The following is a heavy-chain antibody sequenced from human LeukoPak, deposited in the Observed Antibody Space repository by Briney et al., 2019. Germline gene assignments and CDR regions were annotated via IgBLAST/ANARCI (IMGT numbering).Heavy chain of an antibody. Sequence: SETLSLTCAVYGGSFSGYYWSWIRQPPGKGLEWIGEINHSGSTNYNPSLKSRVTISVDASKNQFSLKLSSVTAADTAVYYCARYPYGDYGDYWGQGTLVTVSS. CDR2: INHSGST. D-gene: IGHD4-17*01. V-gene: IGHV4-34*01. CDR1: GGSFSGYY. CDR3: ARYPYGDYGDY. J-gene: IGHJ4*02.